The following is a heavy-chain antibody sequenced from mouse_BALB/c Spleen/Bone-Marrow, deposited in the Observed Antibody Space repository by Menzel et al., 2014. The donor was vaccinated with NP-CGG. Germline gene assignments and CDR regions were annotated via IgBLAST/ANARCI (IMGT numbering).Heavy chain of an antibody. CDR3: ARPSYDYDLAWLAY. V-gene: IGHV3-8*02. D-gene: IGHD2-4*01. Sequence: EVQVVESGPSLVKPSQTLSLTCSVTGDSITSGYWNWIRKLPGNKLEYMGYISYSGSTYYYPSLKSRISITRDTSKNQYYLQLNSVTTEDTATYYGARPSYDYDLAWLAYWGQGTLVTVSA. CDR2: ISYSGST. J-gene: IGHJ3*01. CDR1: GDSITSGY.